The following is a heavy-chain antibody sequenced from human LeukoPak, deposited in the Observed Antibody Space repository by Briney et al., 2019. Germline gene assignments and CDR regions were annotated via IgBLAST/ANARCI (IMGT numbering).Heavy chain of an antibody. D-gene: IGHD3-9*01. V-gene: IGHV3-9*01. Sequence: GGSLRLSCAASGFTFDDYAMHWVRHAPGKGLEWVSGISWNSGSIGYADSVKGRFTISRDNAKNSLYLQMNSLRAEDTALYYCAKATYYDILTGLDYWGQGTLVTVSS. J-gene: IGHJ4*02. CDR2: ISWNSGSI. CDR1: GFTFDDYA. CDR3: AKATYYDILTGLDY.